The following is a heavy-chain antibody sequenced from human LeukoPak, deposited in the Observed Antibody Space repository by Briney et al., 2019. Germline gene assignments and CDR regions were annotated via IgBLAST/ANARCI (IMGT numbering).Heavy chain of an antibody. V-gene: IGHV3-7*04. J-gene: IGHJ4*02. CDR2: IKQNGGEK. D-gene: IGHD2-2*01. CDR1: GFTFSSYW. CDR3: ARGRYCSSTRCYFDY. Sequence: PGGSLRLSCAASGFTFSSYWMTWVRQAPGKGLEWVANIKQNGGEKYYVDSVKGRFTISRDNAKNPLYLQMNSLRAEDTAVYYCARGRYCSSTRCYFDYWGQGTLVTVSS.